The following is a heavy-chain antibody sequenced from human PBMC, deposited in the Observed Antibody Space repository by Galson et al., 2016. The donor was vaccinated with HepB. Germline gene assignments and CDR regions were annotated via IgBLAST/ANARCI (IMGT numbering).Heavy chain of an antibody. Sequence: SVKVSCKASGGTFSNYAIGWVRQAPGQGLEWMGGIIIISGTPDYAQKFQGRVTITADKETGTSYMDLSDLSSEDSAIYYCARGGSYDPLDFWGQGTLVTVSS. CDR2: IIIISGTP. CDR1: GGTFSNYA. CDR3: ARGGSYDPLDF. D-gene: IGHD3-16*01. J-gene: IGHJ4*02. V-gene: IGHV1-69*06.